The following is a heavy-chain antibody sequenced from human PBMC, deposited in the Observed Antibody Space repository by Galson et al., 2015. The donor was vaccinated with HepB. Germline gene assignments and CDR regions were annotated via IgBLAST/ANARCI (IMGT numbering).Heavy chain of an antibody. CDR2: IYYSSST. V-gene: IGHV4-39*01. D-gene: IGHD3-10*01. Sequence: ETLSLTCSVSGGSISSTSYCWGWIREPPVKWLEWIGGIYYSSSTDYNPSRKGRVTISVDTSKNQFALKGRSVTAADTADYYSRSTHNHQSIKSRVTISVTSSTNRFSRNVRSVTAADTAVYYCARYSGTYSSDCWGQGTLVTVSS. CDR1: GGSISSTSYC. J-gene: IGHJ4*02. CDR3: RSTHNHQSIKSRVTISVTSSTNRFSRNVRSVTAADTAVYYCARYSGTYSSDC.